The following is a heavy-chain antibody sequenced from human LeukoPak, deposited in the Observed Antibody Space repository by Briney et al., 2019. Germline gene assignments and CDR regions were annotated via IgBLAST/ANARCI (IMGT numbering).Heavy chain of an antibody. CDR2: IYYSGST. V-gene: IGHV4-59*01. Sequence: SETLSLTCTVSGGSISSYYWSWIRQPPGKGLEWIGYIYYSGSTNYDPSLKSRVTISVDTSKNQFSLKLSSVTAADTAVYYCARDPHFDYWGQGTLVTVSS. J-gene: IGHJ4*02. CDR3: ARDPHFDY. CDR1: GGSISSYY.